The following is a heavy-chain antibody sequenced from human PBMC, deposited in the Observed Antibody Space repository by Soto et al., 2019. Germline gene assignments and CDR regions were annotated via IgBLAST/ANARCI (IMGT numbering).Heavy chain of an antibody. Sequence: HPGGSLRLSCAASGFTFSSYGMHWVRQAPGKGLEWVAVIWYDGSNKYYADSVKGRFTISRDNSKNTLYLQMNSLRAEDTTVYYCARPGPQYSSGWPLVAEYFQHWGQGTLVTVSS. D-gene: IGHD6-19*01. V-gene: IGHV3-33*01. CDR3: ARPGPQYSSGWPLVAEYFQH. J-gene: IGHJ1*01. CDR2: IWYDGSNK. CDR1: GFTFSSYG.